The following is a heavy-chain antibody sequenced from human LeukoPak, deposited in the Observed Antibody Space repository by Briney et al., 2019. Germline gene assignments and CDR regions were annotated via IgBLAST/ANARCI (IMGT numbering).Heavy chain of an antibody. J-gene: IGHJ6*02. CDR3: AREPPRTGGVDV. D-gene: IGHD1-14*01. CDR2: INGYSGDT. CDR1: GHTFSGYY. V-gene: IGHV1-2*02. Sequence: ASVKVSCKAYGHTFSGYYVHWVRQAPGQGLDYMGWINGYSGDTNSAQKFQGRVSMTRDTSISTTYMEVSSLTSDDTAVYYCAREPPRTGGVDVWGQGTTVTVSS.